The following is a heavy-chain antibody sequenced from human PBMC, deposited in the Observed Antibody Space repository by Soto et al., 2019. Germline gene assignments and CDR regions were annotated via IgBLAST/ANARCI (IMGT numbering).Heavy chain of an antibody. J-gene: IGHJ4*02. CDR2: INAGNGNT. D-gene: IGHD6-19*01. CDR3: ARAVAVPADFDY. V-gene: IGHV1-3*05. Sequence: QVQLVQSGAEEKKPGASVKVSCKASGYTFTTYAMHWVRQAPGQRLEWMGWINAGNGNTKYSQRFQGRVTVTRDTSASTAYMELSSLRSEDTAVYYCARAVAVPADFDYWGQGTLVTVSS. CDR1: GYTFTTYA.